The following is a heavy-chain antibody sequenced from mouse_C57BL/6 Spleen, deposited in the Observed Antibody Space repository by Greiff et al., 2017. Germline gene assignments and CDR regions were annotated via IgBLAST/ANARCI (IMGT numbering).Heavy chain of an antibody. Sequence: QVQLQQSGPELVKPGASVKISCKASGYSFSSSCMNWVKQRPGKGLEWIGRIYPGDGDTNYTGKLKGKATLTADKSTSTAYMQLSRLTYEDSAVYFCATYDYDGGFAYWGQGTLVTVSA. CDR2: IYPGDGDT. CDR3: ATYDYDGGFAY. J-gene: IGHJ3*01. CDR1: GYSFSSSC. D-gene: IGHD2-4*01. V-gene: IGHV1-82*01.